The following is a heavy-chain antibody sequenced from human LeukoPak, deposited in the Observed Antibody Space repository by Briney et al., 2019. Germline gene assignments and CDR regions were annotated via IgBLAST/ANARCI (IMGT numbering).Heavy chain of an antibody. Sequence: GGSLRLSCAASGFTFSRFEMNWVRQAPGKGLEWVSYINISGGTIYYADSVKGRFTISRDNGKNSLYLQMNSLRAEDTAVYYCATEPYPTLGVAPQDDYWGQGTLVTVSS. D-gene: IGHD3-3*01. CDR2: INISGGTI. CDR3: ATEPYPTLGVAPQDDY. J-gene: IGHJ4*02. CDR1: GFTFSRFE. V-gene: IGHV3-48*03.